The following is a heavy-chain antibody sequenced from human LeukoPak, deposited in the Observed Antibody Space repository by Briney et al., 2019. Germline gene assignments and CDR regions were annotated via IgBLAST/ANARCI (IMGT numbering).Heavy chain of an antibody. Sequence: GGSLRLSCAASGFTFSSYSMNWVRQAPGKGLEWVSSISSSSSYIYYADSVKGRFTISRDNAKNSLYLQMNSLRAEDTAVYYCARVGYRSSYYFDSWGQGALVTVSS. CDR3: ARVGYRSSYYFDS. CDR2: ISSSSSYI. V-gene: IGHV3-21*04. CDR1: GFTFSSYS. D-gene: IGHD6-6*01. J-gene: IGHJ4*02.